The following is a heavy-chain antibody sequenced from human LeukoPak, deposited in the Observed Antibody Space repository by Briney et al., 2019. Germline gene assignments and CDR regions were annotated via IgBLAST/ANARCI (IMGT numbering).Heavy chain of an antibody. CDR3: ARSEVRGPHMDNWFDP. CDR2: IIPIFGTA. V-gene: IGHV1-69*01. D-gene: IGHD3-10*01. CDR1: GGTFSSYA. J-gene: IGHJ5*02. Sequence: GSSVKVSWKASGGTFSSYAISWVRQAPGQGLEWMGGIIPIFGTANYAQKFQGRVTITADESTSTAYMELSSLRSEDTAVYYYARSEVRGPHMDNWFDPWGQGTLATVSS.